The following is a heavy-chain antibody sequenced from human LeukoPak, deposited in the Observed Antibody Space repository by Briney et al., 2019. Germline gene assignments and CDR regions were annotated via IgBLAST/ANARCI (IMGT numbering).Heavy chain of an antibody. D-gene: IGHD6-13*01. CDR1: GVTLSSYW. CDR2: MKYGGSEK. J-gene: IGHJ4*02. Sequence: PGGSLRLSCAASGVTLSSYWMSWVGQGPGKGLEWVANMKYGGSEKYYVDSVKSRFTISRDNAKNSLYLQSNSLSAEDTAEYYCARDIEAAGLFLDYWGQGTLVTVSS. V-gene: IGHV3-7*01. CDR3: ARDIEAAGLFLDY.